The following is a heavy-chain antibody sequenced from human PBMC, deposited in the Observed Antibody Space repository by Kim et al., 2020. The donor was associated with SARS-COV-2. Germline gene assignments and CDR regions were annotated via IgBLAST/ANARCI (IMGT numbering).Heavy chain of an antibody. CDR3: ARLHIVGTYYFDY. V-gene: IGHV4-39*01. D-gene: IGHD1-26*01. Sequence: SETLSLTCTVSGNSISSSDYFWVWVRQPPGKGLESIGTIYYRGRTYYNPSLKSRVTISVDTSKNQFSLTLNSVTAADTAVYYCARLHIVGTYYFDYWGQGTLVTVSS. CDR1: GNSISSSDYF. CDR2: IYYRGRT. J-gene: IGHJ4*02.